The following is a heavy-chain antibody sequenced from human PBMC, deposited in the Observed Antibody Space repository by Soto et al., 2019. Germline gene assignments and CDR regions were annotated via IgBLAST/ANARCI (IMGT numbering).Heavy chain of an antibody. CDR2: IYYTGRT. V-gene: IGHV4-30-4*01. CDR1: GGSISSDYYY. CDR3: AREGSSSPEYFDF. Sequence: HSETLSLTCSVSGGSISSDYYYWTWISQPPGEGLEWIGYIYYTGRTSSTPSLESRVTISIDTSKNQFSLKLSSVSDADTAVYYCAREGSSSPEYFDFWGPGTLVTVSS. J-gene: IGHJ4*02. D-gene: IGHD2-15*01.